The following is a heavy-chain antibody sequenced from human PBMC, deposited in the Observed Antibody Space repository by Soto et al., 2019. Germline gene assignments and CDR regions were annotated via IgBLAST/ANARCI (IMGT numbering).Heavy chain of an antibody. CDR2: ISSSSTI. D-gene: IGHD4-17*01. J-gene: IGHJ4*02. CDR3: ARDIAGDYDY. Sequence: GGSLRLSCAASGFTFSSYSMNWVRQAPGKGLEWVSYISSSSTIYYADSVKGRFTISRDNAKNSLYLQMNSLRDEDTAVYYCARDIAGDYDYWGQGTLVTVSS. CDR1: GFTFSSYS. V-gene: IGHV3-48*02.